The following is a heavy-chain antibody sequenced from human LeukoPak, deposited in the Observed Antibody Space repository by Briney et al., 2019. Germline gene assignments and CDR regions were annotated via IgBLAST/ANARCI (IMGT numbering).Heavy chain of an antibody. J-gene: IGHJ2*01. Sequence: PSETLSLTCSISGGSISKYYWSWVRQPPGKGLEWIGNIYYTGSTKYNPSVASRVTLSVDTSKNQFSLTPKSVTAADTAVYYCARDNWGPTNWYFHLWGRGTLVAVSS. CDR1: GGSISKYY. D-gene: IGHD7-27*01. CDR3: ARDNWGPTNWYFHL. CDR2: IYYTGST. V-gene: IGHV4-59*01.